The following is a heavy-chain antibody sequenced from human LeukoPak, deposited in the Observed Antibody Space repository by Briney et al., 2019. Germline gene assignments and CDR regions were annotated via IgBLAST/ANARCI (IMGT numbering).Heavy chain of an antibody. V-gene: IGHV5-51*01. CDR3: ARHATGDDC. CDR2: IYPGDSDA. D-gene: IGHD7-27*01. J-gene: IGHJ4*02. CDR1: GYSFTRHW. Sequence: GESLKISCKGSGYSFTRHWIGWVRQMPGKGLEWMGNIYPGDSDARYSASFQGQVTFSADKSISTAYLQWSRLKASDTAMYYCARHATGDDCWGQGTLVTVSS.